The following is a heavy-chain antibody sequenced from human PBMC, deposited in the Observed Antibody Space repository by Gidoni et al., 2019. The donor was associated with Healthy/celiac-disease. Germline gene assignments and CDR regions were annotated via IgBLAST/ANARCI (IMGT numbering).Heavy chain of an antibody. CDR2: SSGRGGST. D-gene: IGHD1-20*01. J-gene: IGHJ4*02. CDR3: AKDISPGFDY. Sequence: EVQLLESGGGLVQPGGSLRLSCAAAGFTFSSYAMSWVRPAPGKGLEWVAASSGRGGSTYYADAVKGRFTSSRDNSKNTLYLQMNSLRAEDTAGYYCAKDISPGFDYWGQGTLVTVSS. CDR1: GFTFSSYA. V-gene: IGHV3-23*01.